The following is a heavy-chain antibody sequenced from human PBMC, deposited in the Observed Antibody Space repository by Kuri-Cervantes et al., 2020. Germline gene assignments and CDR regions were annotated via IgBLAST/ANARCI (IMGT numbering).Heavy chain of an antibody. Sequence: GGSLRLSCAASGVTFSSYGMHWVRQAPGKGLEWVAVIWYDGSNKYYADSVKGRFTISRDNSKNTLYLQMNSLRAEDTAVYYCARGASTSGGIYYYYYYMDVWGKGTTVTVSS. CDR1: GVTFSSYG. CDR2: IWYDGSNK. CDR3: ARGASTSGGIYYYYYYMDV. D-gene: IGHD2-2*01. J-gene: IGHJ6*03. V-gene: IGHV3-33*01.